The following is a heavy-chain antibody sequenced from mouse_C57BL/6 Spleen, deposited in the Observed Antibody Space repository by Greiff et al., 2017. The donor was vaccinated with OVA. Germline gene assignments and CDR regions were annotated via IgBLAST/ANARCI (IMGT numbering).Heavy chain of an antibody. V-gene: IGHV1-80*01. J-gene: IGHJ2*01. CDR3: ARFPLFYYFDY. CDR1: GYAFSSYW. CDR2: IYPGDGDT. Sequence: VKLQESGAELVKPGASVKISCKASGYAFSSYWMNWVKQRPGKGLEWIGQIYPGDGDTNYNGKFKGKATLTADKSSSTAYMQLSSLTSEDSAVYFCARFPLFYYFDYWGQGTTLTVSS.